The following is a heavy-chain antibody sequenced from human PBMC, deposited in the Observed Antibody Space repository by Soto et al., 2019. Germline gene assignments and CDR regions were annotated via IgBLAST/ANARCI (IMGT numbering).Heavy chain of an antibody. CDR2: IYPGDSDT. CDR3: ARLGPNYDFWSGYFDY. Sequence: GESLKISCKGSGYSFTSYWIGWVRQMPGKGLEWMGIIYPGDSDTRYSPSFQGQVTISADKSISTAYLQWSSLKASDTAMYYCARLGPNYDFWSGYFDYWGQGTLVTVSS. CDR1: GYSFTSYW. V-gene: IGHV5-51*01. D-gene: IGHD3-3*01. J-gene: IGHJ4*02.